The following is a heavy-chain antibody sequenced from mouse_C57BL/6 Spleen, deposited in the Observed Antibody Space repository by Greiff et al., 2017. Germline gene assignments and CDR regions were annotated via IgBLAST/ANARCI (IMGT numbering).Heavy chain of an antibody. CDR2: IYPRSGNT. Sequence: VQLKESGAELARPGASVKLSCKASGYTFTSYGISWVKQRTGQGLEWIGEIYPRSGNTYYNEKFKGKATLTADKSSSTAYMELRSLTSEDSAVYFCARSGNYYGSSYGRYFDVWGTGTTVTVSS. CDR1: GYTFTSYG. D-gene: IGHD1-1*01. J-gene: IGHJ1*03. V-gene: IGHV1-81*01. CDR3: ARSGNYYGSSYGRYFDV.